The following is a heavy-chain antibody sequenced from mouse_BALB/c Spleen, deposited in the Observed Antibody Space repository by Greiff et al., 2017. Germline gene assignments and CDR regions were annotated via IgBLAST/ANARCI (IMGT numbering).Heavy chain of an antibody. CDR2: ISYSGST. Sequence: EVNLVESGPGLVKPSQSLSLTCTVTGYSITSDYAWNWIRQFPGNKLEWKGYISYSGSTSYNPSLKSRISITRDTSKNQFFLQLNSVTTEDTATYYCARGVYYGSSYVYYWGQGTTLTVSS. CDR1: GYSITSDYA. D-gene: IGHD1-1*01. V-gene: IGHV3-2*02. J-gene: IGHJ2*01. CDR3: ARGVYYGSSYVYY.